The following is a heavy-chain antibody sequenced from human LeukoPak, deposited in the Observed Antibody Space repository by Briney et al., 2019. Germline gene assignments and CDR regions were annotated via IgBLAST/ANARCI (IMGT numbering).Heavy chain of an antibody. CDR1: GGSISSYY. D-gene: IGHD2-2*01. J-gene: IGHJ5*02. V-gene: IGHV4-4*09. CDR3: ARVLAANGWFDP. Sequence: SETLSLTCTASGGSISSYYWSWIRQPPGKGLEWIGYIYTSGSTNYNPSLKSRVTISVDTSKNQFSLKLSSVTAADTAVYYCARVLAANGWFDPWGQGTLVTVSS. CDR2: IYTSGST.